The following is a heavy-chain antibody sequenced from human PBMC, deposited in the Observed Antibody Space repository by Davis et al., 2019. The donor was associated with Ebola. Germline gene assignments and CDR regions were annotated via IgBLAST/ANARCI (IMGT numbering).Heavy chain of an antibody. CDR3: ARTLNYYGSGSYYKY. CDR2: MNPDSGNT. CDR1: GYTFTTYD. D-gene: IGHD3-10*01. J-gene: IGHJ4*02. Sequence: ASVKVSCKASGYTFTTYDINWVRQATGQGLEWMGWMNPDSGNTGYAQKFQGRVTMTRDTSTSTVYMELSSLRSEDTAVYYCARTLNYYGSGSYYKYWGQGTLVTVSS. V-gene: IGHV1-8*02.